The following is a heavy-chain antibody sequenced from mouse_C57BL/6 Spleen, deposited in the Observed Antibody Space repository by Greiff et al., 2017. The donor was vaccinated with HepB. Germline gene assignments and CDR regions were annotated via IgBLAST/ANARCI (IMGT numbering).Heavy chain of an antibody. D-gene: IGHD4-1*01. Sequence: DVQLVESGGGLVQPKGSLKLSCAASGFTFNTYAMHWVRQAPGKGLEWVARIRSKSSNYATYYADSVKDRFTISRDDSQSMLYLQMNNLKTEDTAMYYCVRVELGQEGFAYWGQGTLVTVSA. CDR1: GFTFNTYA. V-gene: IGHV10-3*01. CDR3: VRVELGQEGFAY. J-gene: IGHJ3*01. CDR2: IRSKSSNYAT.